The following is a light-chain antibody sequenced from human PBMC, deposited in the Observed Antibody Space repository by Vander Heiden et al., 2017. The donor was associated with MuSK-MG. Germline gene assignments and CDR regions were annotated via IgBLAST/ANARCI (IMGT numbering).Light chain of an antibody. CDR1: QDISDY. Sequence: DIQMTHSPSSLSASVGDRFTITFQARQDISDYLNWYQQKPGEAPKLPISDASKLAPGVPSRFSGSGSGTDFTLSISSLEPEDFATYYCQQYDNVPPMYTFGQGTKLEIK. J-gene: IGKJ2*01. CDR3: QQYDNVPPMYT. CDR2: DAS. V-gene: IGKV1-33*01.